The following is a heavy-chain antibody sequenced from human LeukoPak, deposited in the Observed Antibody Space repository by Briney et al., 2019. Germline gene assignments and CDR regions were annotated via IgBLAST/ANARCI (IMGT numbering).Heavy chain of an antibody. J-gene: IGHJ4*02. V-gene: IGHV3-7*01. D-gene: IGHD3-9*01. Sequence: GGSLRLSCAASGFTFSSYWMSWVRQAPGKGLEWVANIKQDGSEKYYVDSVKGRFTISRDNAKNSLYLQMNSLRAEDTAVYYCARVIQIYGADYDILTGYDYWDQGTLVTVSS. CDR1: GFTFSSYW. CDR2: IKQDGSEK. CDR3: ARVIQIYGADYDILTGYDY.